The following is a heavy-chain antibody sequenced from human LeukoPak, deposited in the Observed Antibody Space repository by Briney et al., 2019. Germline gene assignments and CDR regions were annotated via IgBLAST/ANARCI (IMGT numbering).Heavy chain of an antibody. D-gene: IGHD2-2*01. V-gene: IGHV5-51*01. CDR1: GYSFTSYW. J-gene: IGHJ5*02. CDR2: IYPGDSDT. Sequence: ESLKISCKGSGYSFTSYWIGWVRQMPGKGLEWIGIIYPGDSDTRYSPSFQGQVTISADKSISTAYLQWSSLKASDTAMYYCARGRAKPIYCSSTSCGFDWFDPWGQGTLVTVSS. CDR3: ARGRAKPIYCSSTSCGFDWFDP.